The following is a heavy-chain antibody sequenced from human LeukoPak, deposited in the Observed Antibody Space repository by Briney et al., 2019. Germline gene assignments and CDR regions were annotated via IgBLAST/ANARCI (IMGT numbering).Heavy chain of an antibody. CDR1: GYSFTNYW. D-gene: IGHD3-16*01. Sequence: GGSLKISCKGSGYSFTNYWIGWVRQMPGKGLEWMGMIYPGDSDTRYSPSFQGQVTISADKSITTAYLQWSSLKASDTAMYYCARHGSSYYEPRYNWFDPWGQGTLVTVSS. J-gene: IGHJ5*02. CDR3: ARHGSSYYEPRYNWFDP. CDR2: IYPGDSDT. V-gene: IGHV5-51*01.